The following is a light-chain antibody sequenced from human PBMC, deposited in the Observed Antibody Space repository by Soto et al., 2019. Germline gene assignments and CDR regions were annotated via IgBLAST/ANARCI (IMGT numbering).Light chain of an antibody. CDR2: WAS. Sequence: DIVMTQSPDSLAVSLGERATINCKSSQSVLLTSNNKNYLAWYQQKPGQPPKVLISWASTRESGVPDRFSGSGSGNDFTLAITSLQAEDVAVYFCQQYYTTLTFGGGTKVEIK. CDR1: QSVLLTSNNKNY. CDR3: QQYYTTLT. J-gene: IGKJ4*01. V-gene: IGKV4-1*01.